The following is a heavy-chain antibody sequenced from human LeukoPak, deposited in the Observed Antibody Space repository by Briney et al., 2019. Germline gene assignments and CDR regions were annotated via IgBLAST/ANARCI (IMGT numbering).Heavy chain of an antibody. J-gene: IGHJ5*02. CDR1: GGSISSGSYY. V-gene: IGHV4-61*02. Sequence: SETLSLTCTVSGGSISSGSYYWSWIRQPAGKGLEWIGRIYTSGSTNYNPSLKSRVTISVDTSKNQFSLKLTSVTAADTAVYYCARDYCSSTSCRFDPWGQGTLVTVSS. CDR2: IYTSGST. CDR3: ARDYCSSTSCRFDP. D-gene: IGHD2-2*01.